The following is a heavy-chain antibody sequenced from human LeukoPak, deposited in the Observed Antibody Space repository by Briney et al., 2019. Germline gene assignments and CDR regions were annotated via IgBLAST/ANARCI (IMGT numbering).Heavy chain of an antibody. CDR2: ISSGSTYI. CDR3: ARENHVSFDY. J-gene: IGHJ4*02. Sequence: GGSLRLSCAASGFSFSTYYVNWVRQAPGKGLEWVSCISSGSTYIFYADSVRGRFAISKDNAKNSLYLQMNSLRAEDTAVYYCARENHVSFDYWGQGSLVTVSS. V-gene: IGHV3-21*01. CDR1: GFSFSTYY. D-gene: IGHD1-14*01.